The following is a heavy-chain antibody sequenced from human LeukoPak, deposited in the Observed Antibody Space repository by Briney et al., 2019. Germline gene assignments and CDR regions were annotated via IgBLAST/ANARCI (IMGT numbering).Heavy chain of an antibody. J-gene: IGHJ4*02. V-gene: IGHV4-59*01. CDR3: ARGVPEYYDFWSGYFYYLDY. Sequence: NPSETLSLTCTVSGGSISSYYWSWIRQPPGEGLEWIGYIYYSGSANYNPSLKSRVTISVDTSKNQFSLKLTSVTAADTAVYYCARGVPEYYDFWSGYFYYLDYWGQGTLVTVSS. CDR1: GGSISSYY. CDR2: IYYSGSA. D-gene: IGHD3-3*01.